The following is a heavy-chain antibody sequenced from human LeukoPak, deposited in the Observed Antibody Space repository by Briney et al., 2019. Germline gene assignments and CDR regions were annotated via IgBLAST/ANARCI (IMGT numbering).Heavy chain of an antibody. J-gene: IGHJ3*02. CDR3: AGVLFVGTYAFDI. CDR1: GGSFSGYY. Sequence: SETLSLTCAVYGGSFSGYYWSWIRQPPGKGREWIGEINHSGSTNYTPSLKSRVTISVETSKHQFSLKLSSVTAADTAVYCCAGVLFVGTYAFDIWGKGTMVTVS. V-gene: IGHV4-34*01. D-gene: IGHD1-26*01. CDR2: INHSGST.